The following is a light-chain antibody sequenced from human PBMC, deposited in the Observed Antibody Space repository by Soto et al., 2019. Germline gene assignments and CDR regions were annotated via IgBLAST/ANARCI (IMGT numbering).Light chain of an antibody. Sequence: DIVMTQSPLSLPVTPGEPASISCRSSQSLLHGNGYNYLDWYLQKPGQSPQLLIYLGSNRASGVPDRFSGSGSGTDFTLKISRVEAEDVGVYHCMQALQTPLTFGGGTKVEIK. J-gene: IGKJ4*01. CDR2: LGS. CDR3: MQALQTPLT. V-gene: IGKV2-28*01. CDR1: QSLLHGNGYNY.